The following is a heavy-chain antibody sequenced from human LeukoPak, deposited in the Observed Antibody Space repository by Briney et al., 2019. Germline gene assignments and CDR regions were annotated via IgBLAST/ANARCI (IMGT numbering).Heavy chain of an antibody. D-gene: IGHD3-22*01. J-gene: IGHJ4*02. CDR1: GGSISSGDYY. CDR3: ASLNYDSSGYYLDY. CDR2: IYYSGST. Sequence: SETLSLTCTVSGGSISSGDYYWSWIRQPPGKGLEWIGYIYYSGSTYYNPSLKSRVTISVDTSKNQFSLKLSSVTAADTAVYYCASLNYDSSGYYLDYWGQGTLVTVSS. V-gene: IGHV4-30-4*01.